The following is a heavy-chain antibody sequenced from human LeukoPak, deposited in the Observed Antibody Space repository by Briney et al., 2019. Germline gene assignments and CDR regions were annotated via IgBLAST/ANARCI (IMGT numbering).Heavy chain of an antibody. V-gene: IGHV3-23*01. CDR1: GLTFSSYA. CDR2: ISGSGGST. J-gene: IGHJ3*02. CDR3: AKDSRVTRSYSSSWPDAFDI. Sequence: SGGPLRLSCTASGLTFSSYAMSWVRQASGKGLEWVSGISGSGGSTYYTDSVKGRFTISRDNSKNTLYLQMNSLRAEDTAVYYCAKDSRVTRSYSSSWPDAFDIWGQGTMVTVSS. D-gene: IGHD6-13*01.